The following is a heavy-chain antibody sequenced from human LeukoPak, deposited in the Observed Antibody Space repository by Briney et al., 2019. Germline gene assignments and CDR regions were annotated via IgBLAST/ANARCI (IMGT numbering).Heavy chain of an antibody. CDR1: GASINIYY. J-gene: IGHJ6*03. CDR3: ARAPYYFYMDV. V-gene: IGHV4-59*08. Sequence: SETLSLTCTVSGASINIYYWGWVRQPPGKGLEWIGYISYNGGTNHNPSLKSRVTISEDTSKNQFSLKVTSVTAADTAVYFCARAPYYFYMDVWGKGTTVTVSS. CDR2: ISYNGGT.